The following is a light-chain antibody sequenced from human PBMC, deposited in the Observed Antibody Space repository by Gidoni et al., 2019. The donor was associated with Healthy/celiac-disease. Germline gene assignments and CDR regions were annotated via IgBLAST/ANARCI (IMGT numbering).Light chain of an antibody. CDR1: QGVSSY. CDR2: GAS. V-gene: IGKV3-15*01. CDR3: QQYNNWPPT. Sequence: IVMTQAPATLSVSLGDRATLSCRASQGVSSYLAWYQQKPGQAPKLLIYGASNWATGIPSRFSGSGSGTEFTLTISSLQSEDFAVYYCQQYNNWPPTFGPGTKLDIK. J-gene: IGKJ3*01.